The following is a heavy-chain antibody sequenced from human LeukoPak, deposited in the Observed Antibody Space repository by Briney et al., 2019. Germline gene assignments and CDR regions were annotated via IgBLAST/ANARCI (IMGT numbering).Heavy chain of an antibody. J-gene: IGHJ4*02. CDR1: GGSISSYY. Sequence: SETLSLTCTVSGGSISSYYWSWIRQPPGKGLEWSGYIYYSGSTNYNPSLKSRVTISVDTSKNQFSLKLSSVTAADTAVYYCARGDTTFDYWGQGTPVTVSS. V-gene: IGHV4-59*08. CDR2: IYYSGST. CDR3: ARGDTTFDY. D-gene: IGHD3-16*01.